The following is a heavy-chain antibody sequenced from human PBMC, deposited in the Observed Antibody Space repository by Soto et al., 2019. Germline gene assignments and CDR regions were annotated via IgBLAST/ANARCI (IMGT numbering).Heavy chain of an antibody. D-gene: IGHD6-25*01. V-gene: IGHV4-34*01. J-gene: IGHJ5*02. CDR2: INHSGST. CDR3: AVVDSTGNWFDP. Sequence: PSETLSLTCAVYGGSFSGYYWSWIRQPPGKGLEWIGEINHSGSTYYNPSLKSRVTISVDTSKNQFTLKLISVTAADTAVYYCAVVDSTGNWFDPWGEGALVTVSS. CDR1: GGSFSGYY.